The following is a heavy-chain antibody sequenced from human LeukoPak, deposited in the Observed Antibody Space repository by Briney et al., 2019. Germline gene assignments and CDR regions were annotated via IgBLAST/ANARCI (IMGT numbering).Heavy chain of an antibody. D-gene: IGHD5-18*01. Sequence: ASVKVSCKASGYTFTDYYIHWVRQAPGQGLEWMGWINPNSGATKYAQKFQGRVTMTRDTSISTVYMGLSGLRSADTAIYYCARDRLSPPGKYIYGYGALDYWGQGSLVTVSS. J-gene: IGHJ4*02. CDR3: ARDRLSPPGKYIYGYGALDY. CDR1: GYTFTDYY. V-gene: IGHV1-2*02. CDR2: INPNSGAT.